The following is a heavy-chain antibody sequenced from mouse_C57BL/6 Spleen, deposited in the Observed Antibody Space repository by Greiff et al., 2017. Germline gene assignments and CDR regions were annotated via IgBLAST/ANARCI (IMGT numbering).Heavy chain of an antibody. Sequence: QVQLQQPGAELVKPGASVKMSCKASGYTFTSYWITWVKQRPGQGLEWIGDIYPGSGSTNYNEKFKSKATLTVDTSSSTAYMQLRSLTSEDAAVYYCARWGSLYAMDYWGQGTSVTVSS. CDR3: ARWGSLYAMDY. CDR2: IYPGSGST. D-gene: IGHD6-1*01. CDR1: GYTFTSYW. V-gene: IGHV1-55*01. J-gene: IGHJ4*01.